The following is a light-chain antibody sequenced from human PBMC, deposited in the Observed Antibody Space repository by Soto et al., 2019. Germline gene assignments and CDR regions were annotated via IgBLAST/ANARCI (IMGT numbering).Light chain of an antibody. J-gene: IGLJ2*01. Sequence: QSALTQPASVSGSPGQSITISCTGTSSDVGGYNYVSWYQQHPGKAPKLMIYEVSNRPSGVSNRFSGSKSGNTASLPISGLQADDEADDYCSSYTSSSTLVVFGGGTKLTVL. CDR1: SSDVGGYNY. V-gene: IGLV2-14*01. CDR2: EVS. CDR3: SSYTSSSTLVV.